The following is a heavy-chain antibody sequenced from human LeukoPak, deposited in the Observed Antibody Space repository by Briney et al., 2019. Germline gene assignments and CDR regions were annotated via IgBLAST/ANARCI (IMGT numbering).Heavy chain of an antibody. J-gene: IGHJ4*02. V-gene: IGHV4-61*02. CDR2: IYTSGST. Sequence: SETLSLTCTVSRGSISSGSYYWSWIRQPAGKGLEWIGRIYTSGSTNYNPSLKSRVTISVDTSKNQFSLKLSSVTAADTAVYYCARGLGFYCSSTSCYVGALDYWGQGTLVTVSS. CDR3: ARGLGFYCSSTSCYVGALDY. D-gene: IGHD2-2*01. CDR1: RGSISSGSYY.